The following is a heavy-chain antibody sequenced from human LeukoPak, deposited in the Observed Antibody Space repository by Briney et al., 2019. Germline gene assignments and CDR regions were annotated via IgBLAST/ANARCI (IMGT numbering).Heavy chain of an antibody. J-gene: IGHJ4*02. Sequence: GGSLRLSCAVSGFSFSSSPMSWVRQAPGQGLEWVSAISGSGTSTYYAESVKGRFTISRDNSKNTLYLQMNNLRAEDTALYYCAQVGHDWGARGKYWGQGTLVAVSS. CDR2: ISGSGTST. CDR3: AQVGHDWGARGKY. V-gene: IGHV3-23*01. D-gene: IGHD3-9*01. CDR1: GFSFSSSP.